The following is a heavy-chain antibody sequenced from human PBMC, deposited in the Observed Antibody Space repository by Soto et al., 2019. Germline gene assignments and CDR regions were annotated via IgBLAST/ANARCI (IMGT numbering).Heavy chain of an antibody. CDR1: GFTFSSYW. J-gene: IGHJ4*02. CDR3: AVAVAGPTAIGY. V-gene: IGHV3-74*01. D-gene: IGHD6-19*01. Sequence: EVQLVESGGGLVQPGGSLRLSCAASGFTFSSYWMHWVRQAPGKGLVWVSRINIDGSSTSYADSVKGRFTISRDNAKNTLYLQMNSLRAEDTAVYYCAVAVAGPTAIGYWGQGTLVTVSS. CDR2: INIDGSST.